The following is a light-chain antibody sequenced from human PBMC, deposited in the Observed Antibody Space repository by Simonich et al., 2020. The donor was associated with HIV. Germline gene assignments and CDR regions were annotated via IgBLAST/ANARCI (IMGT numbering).Light chain of an antibody. CDR2: DAS. Sequence: DIQMTQSPSSLSASVGDRVTITCQASQDINNYLNWYQQKPGKAPKLLLYDASNLKTGVPSRFSGCGSGTDFSFTISSLQPEDVATYYCQQHDNLYTFGQGTKLEIK. V-gene: IGKV1-33*01. J-gene: IGKJ2*01. CDR3: QQHDNLYT. CDR1: QDINNY.